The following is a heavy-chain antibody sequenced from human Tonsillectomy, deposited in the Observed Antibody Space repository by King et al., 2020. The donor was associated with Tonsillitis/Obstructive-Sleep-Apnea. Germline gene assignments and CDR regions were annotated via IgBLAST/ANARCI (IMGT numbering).Heavy chain of an antibody. CDR3: ARGNVDIVPTPYWFDP. J-gene: IGHJ5*02. Sequence: VQLVESGAEVKKPGESLKISCKGSGYSFTSYWIGWVRQMPGNGLEWMGIIYPGDSDTRYSPSFQGQVTISADKSISTAYLQWSSLKASDTAMYYCARGNVDIVPTPYWFDPWGQGTLVTVSS. CDR2: IYPGDSDT. D-gene: IGHD5-12*01. CDR1: GYSFTSYW. V-gene: IGHV5-51*01.